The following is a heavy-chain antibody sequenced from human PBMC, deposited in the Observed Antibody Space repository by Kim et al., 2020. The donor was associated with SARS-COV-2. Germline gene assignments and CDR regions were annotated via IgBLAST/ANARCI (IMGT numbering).Heavy chain of an antibody. D-gene: IGHD3-16*01. Sequence: SETLSLTCAVYGGSFSGYYWSWIRQPPGKGLEWIGEINHSGSTNYNPSLKSRVTISVDTSKNQFSLKLSSVTAADTAVYYCAREGPRGGAASWGQGTMVTVSS. J-gene: IGHJ3*01. CDR2: INHSGST. CDR3: AREGPRGGAAS. CDR1: GGSFSGYY. V-gene: IGHV4-34*01.